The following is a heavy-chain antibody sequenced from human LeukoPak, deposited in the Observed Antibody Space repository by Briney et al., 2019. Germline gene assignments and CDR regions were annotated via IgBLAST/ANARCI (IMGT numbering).Heavy chain of an antibody. CDR2: IYHSGIT. J-gene: IGHJ5*02. CDR1: GGSISSYY. Sequence: RPSETLSLTCTVSGGSISSYYWGWIRQPPGKGLEWIGNIYHSGITYYNPSLKSRVAISVDTSKNQFSLKLSSVTAADTAVYYCARWGRITIFGVVKGNWFDPWGQGTLVTVSS. V-gene: IGHV4-38-2*02. D-gene: IGHD3-3*01. CDR3: ARWGRITIFGVVKGNWFDP.